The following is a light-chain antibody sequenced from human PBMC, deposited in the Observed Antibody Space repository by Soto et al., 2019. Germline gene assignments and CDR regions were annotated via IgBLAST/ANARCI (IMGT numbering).Light chain of an antibody. Sequence: EIVLTQSPATLSLSPGEGATLSCRASQSAGSYLAWYQQKPGQAPRLLIYDTSNMATGIPARFSGSGSGTDFTLTISSLEPEDFAVYYCQQRSASLTFGGGTKVEIK. V-gene: IGKV3-11*01. CDR2: DTS. CDR1: QSAGSY. J-gene: IGKJ4*01. CDR3: QQRSASLT.